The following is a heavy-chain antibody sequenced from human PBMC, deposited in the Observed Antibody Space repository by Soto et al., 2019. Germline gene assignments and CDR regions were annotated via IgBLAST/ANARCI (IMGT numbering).Heavy chain of an antibody. CDR2: ISSSSSYI. CDR1: GFTFSSYS. V-gene: IGHV3-21*01. J-gene: IGHJ4*02. CDR3: ARDGPLAVTIFVY. Sequence: GGSLRLSXAASGFTFSSYSMNWVRQAPGKGLEWVSSISSSSSYIYYADSVKGRFTISRDNAKNSLYLQMNSLRAEDTAVYYCARDGPLAVTIFVYWGQGWSPSPQ. D-gene: IGHD3-3*01.